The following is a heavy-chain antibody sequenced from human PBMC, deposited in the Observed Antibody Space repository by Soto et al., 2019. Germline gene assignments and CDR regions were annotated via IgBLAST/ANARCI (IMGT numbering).Heavy chain of an antibody. J-gene: IGHJ5*02. D-gene: IGHD6-13*01. CDR1: GGSIHNSDW. CDR3: ATGPRYSSRWFDN. CDR2: IYHSGSY. Sequence: QVQVQESGPGLVKPSGTLSLTCAVTGGSIHNSDWWSWVRRPPGKGLEWIGEIYHSGSYNYNPSLPRRVTMSLHKSHNLFSLKLTSVTAADRAIYYCATGPRYSSRWFDNWGQGTLVTVSS. V-gene: IGHV4-4*02.